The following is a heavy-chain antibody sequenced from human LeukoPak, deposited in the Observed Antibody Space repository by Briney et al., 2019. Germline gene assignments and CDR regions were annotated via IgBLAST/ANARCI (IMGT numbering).Heavy chain of an antibody. CDR2: ISSSSTSI. J-gene: IGHJ4*02. V-gene: IGHV3-21*01. D-gene: IGHD1-26*01. Sequence: GGSLRRSCAASGFTFTSYSMNWVRQAPGKGLEWVSSISSSSTSIYCADSVKGRFTISRDNAKNSLYLQMNSLRAEDTAVYYCATKTSGSYPFDYWGQGTLVTVSS. CDR3: ATKTSGSYPFDY. CDR1: GFTFTSYS.